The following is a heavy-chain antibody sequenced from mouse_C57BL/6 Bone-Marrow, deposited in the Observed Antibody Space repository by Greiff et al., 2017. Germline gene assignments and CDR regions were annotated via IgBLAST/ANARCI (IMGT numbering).Heavy chain of an antibody. D-gene: IGHD1-1*01. Sequence: QVQLQQPGAELVKPGASVTLSCKASGYTFTSYWMHWVKQRPGQGLEWIGMIHPNSGSTNYNEKFKSKATLTVDKSSSTAYMQLRSLPSEDSAVYYCARLGSTTVVARYAMDYWGQGTSVTVSS. CDR3: ARLGSTTVVARYAMDY. CDR1: GYTFTSYW. CDR2: IHPNSGST. J-gene: IGHJ4*01. V-gene: IGHV1-64*01.